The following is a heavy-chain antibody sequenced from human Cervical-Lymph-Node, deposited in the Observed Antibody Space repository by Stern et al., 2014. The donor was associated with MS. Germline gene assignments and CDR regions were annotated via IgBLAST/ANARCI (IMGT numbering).Heavy chain of an antibody. V-gene: IGHV3-21*01. Sequence: EVQLVESGGGLVKPGGSLRLSCAASGFTFSSYSMNWVRQAPGKRLEWVASISSGCSYIYYADSLKCRFTISRDNAKISLYLQMNSLRAEDTAVYYCARGRGGNYRYYFDYWGQGTLVTVSS. D-gene: IGHD4-23*01. CDR3: ARGRGGNYRYYFDY. CDR2: ISSGCSYI. J-gene: IGHJ4*02. CDR1: GFTFSSYS.